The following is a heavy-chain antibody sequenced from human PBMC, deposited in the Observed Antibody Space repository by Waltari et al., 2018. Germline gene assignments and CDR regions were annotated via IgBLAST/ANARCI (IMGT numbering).Heavy chain of an antibody. CDR2: IIPIFGTA. CDR1: GGTFSSYA. J-gene: IGHJ4*02. Sequence: QVQLVQSGAEVKKPGSSVKFSCKASGGTFSSYAISWVRQAPGQGLEWMGGIIPIFGTANDAQKFQGRVTITADESTSTAYMELSSLRSEDTAVYYCARVNFHYDSSGYYYFDYWGQGTLVTVSS. CDR3: ARVNFHYDSSGYYYFDY. D-gene: IGHD3-22*01. V-gene: IGHV1-69*01.